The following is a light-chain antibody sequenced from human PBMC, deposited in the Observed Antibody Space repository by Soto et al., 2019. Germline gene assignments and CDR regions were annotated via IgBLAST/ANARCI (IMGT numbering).Light chain of an antibody. CDR1: QSVTSNY. CDR3: HQYGSSPPYP. Sequence: EIVLTQSPGTLSLSPGERATLSCRASQSVTSNYLAWYQQKPGQAPRLLIFGASNRATGIPDRFSGSGSGTDFTLTITRLEPEDFAVYYCHQYGSSPPYPFGRGTRLEIK. CDR2: GAS. J-gene: IGKJ5*01. V-gene: IGKV3-20*01.